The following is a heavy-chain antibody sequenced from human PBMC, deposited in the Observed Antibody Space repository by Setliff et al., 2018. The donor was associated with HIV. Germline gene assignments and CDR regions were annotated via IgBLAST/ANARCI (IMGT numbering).Heavy chain of an antibody. CDR3: ARAPQASSNWRIWDY. Sequence: ASVKVSCKASGYTFSAYAIHWVRQAPGQRPQWMGWINVGNGKTKYSQKFQGRVTITRDTSASTAYMELSSLRSEDTAVYYCARAPQASSNWRIWDYWGQGTLVTVSS. V-gene: IGHV1-3*01. J-gene: IGHJ4*02. D-gene: IGHD6-13*01. CDR1: GYTFSAYA. CDR2: INVGNGKT.